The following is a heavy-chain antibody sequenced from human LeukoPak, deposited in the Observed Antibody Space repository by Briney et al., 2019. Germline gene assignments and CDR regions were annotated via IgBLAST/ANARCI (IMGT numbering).Heavy chain of an antibody. D-gene: IGHD2-21*01. Sequence: SVTVSFTASGGTFSSYAISWVRQAPGQGLEWMGGIIPIFGTANYAQKFQGRVTITADESTSTAYMELSSLRSEDTAVYYCWGGGWKKPFDYWGQGTLVTVSS. CDR2: IIPIFGTA. CDR3: WGGGWKKPFDY. J-gene: IGHJ4*02. CDR1: GGTFSSYA. V-gene: IGHV1-69*13.